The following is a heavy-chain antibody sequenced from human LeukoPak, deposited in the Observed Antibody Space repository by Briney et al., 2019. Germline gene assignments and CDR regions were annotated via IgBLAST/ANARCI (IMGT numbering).Heavy chain of an antibody. D-gene: IGHD6-19*01. Sequence: PSETLSLTCTVSGGPISSGGYYWSWSRQHPGKGLEWIGYIYYSGSTYYNPSLKSRVTISVDTSKNQFSLKLSSVTAADTAVYYCARGPPYHRYSSGWYGYWGQGTLVTVSS. J-gene: IGHJ4*02. CDR1: GGPISSGGYY. CDR3: ARGPPYHRYSSGWYGY. CDR2: IYYSGST. V-gene: IGHV4-31*03.